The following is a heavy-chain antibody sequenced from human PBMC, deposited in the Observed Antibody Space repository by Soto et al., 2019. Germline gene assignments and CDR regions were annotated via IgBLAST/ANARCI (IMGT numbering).Heavy chain of an antibody. J-gene: IGHJ4*02. CDR1: GGSISSGDYY. V-gene: IGHV4-30-4*02. CDR3: ARGGGGYRFDY. Sequence: PSETLSLTCTVSGGSISSGDYYWSWIRQPPGKGLEWIGNIYYSGSTYYNPSLKSRVTISVDTSKNQISLRLTSVTAADTAVYYCARGGGGYRFDYWGQGTLVTVSS. CDR2: IYYSGST. D-gene: IGHD1-26*01.